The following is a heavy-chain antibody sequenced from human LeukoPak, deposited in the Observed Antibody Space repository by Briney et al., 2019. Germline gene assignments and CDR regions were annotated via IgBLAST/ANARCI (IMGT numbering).Heavy chain of an antibody. Sequence: SETLSLTCAVYGGSFSGYYWSWIRQPPGKGLEWIGEINHSGSTNYNPSLKSRVTISVDTSKNQFSLKLSSVTAADTAVYYCARGRAVAYVYVWGSYRYYFDYWGQGTLVTVSS. D-gene: IGHD3-16*02. CDR1: GGSFSGYY. J-gene: IGHJ4*02. CDR3: ARGRAVAYVYVWGSYRYYFDY. CDR2: INHSGST. V-gene: IGHV4-34*01.